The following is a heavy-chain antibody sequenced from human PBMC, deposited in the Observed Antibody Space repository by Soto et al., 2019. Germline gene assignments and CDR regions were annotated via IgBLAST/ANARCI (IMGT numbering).Heavy chain of an antibody. Sequence: GGSLRLSCAASGFTFSSYWMSWVRQAPGKGLEWVANIKQDGSEKYYVDSVKGRFTISRDNAKNSLYLQMNSLRAEDTAVYYCAKDAVYNDGLWLMDHWGQGTQVTVSS. CDR3: AKDAVYNDGLWLMDH. CDR1: GFTFSSYW. V-gene: IGHV3-7*04. D-gene: IGHD2-21*01. J-gene: IGHJ4*02. CDR2: IKQDGSEK.